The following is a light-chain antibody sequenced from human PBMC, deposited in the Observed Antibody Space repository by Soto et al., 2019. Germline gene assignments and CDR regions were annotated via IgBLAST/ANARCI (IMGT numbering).Light chain of an antibody. J-gene: IGKJ5*01. Sequence: EMVMTQSPATLSVSPGARATLSCRASQSISSNLAWYQQKPGQAPRLLIFGASTRATGIPARFSGSGSGTEFTLTISSLQSEDFAVYYCQQYNNWPPITFGQGTRLEMK. V-gene: IGKV3-15*01. CDR1: QSISSN. CDR3: QQYNNWPPIT. CDR2: GAS.